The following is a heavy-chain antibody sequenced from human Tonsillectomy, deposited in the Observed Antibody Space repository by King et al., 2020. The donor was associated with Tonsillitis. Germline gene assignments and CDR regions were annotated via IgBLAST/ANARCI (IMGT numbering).Heavy chain of an antibody. CDR1: GGSFSGYY. D-gene: IGHD6-13*01. J-gene: IGHJ6*03. V-gene: IGHV4-34*01. CDR2: INHSGST. Sequence: VQLQQWGAGLLKPSETLSLTCAVYGGSFSGYYWSWIRQPPGKGLEWIGEINHSGSTNYNPSLKSRVTISVDTSKNQFSLKLSSVTAADTAVYYCARGGSSWSYYYYYMDVWGQGTTVTVSS. CDR3: ARGGSSWSYYYYYMDV.